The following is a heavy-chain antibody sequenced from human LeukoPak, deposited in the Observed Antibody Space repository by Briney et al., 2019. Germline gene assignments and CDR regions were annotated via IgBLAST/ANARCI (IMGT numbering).Heavy chain of an antibody. D-gene: IGHD1-26*01. CDR1: GFTFSSYS. CDR3: AREALASGTYG. CDR2: ISSSSSYI. J-gene: IGHJ4*02. V-gene: IGHV3-21*01. Sequence: GGSLRLSCAASGFTFSSYSMNWVRQAPGKGLEWVSSISSSSSYISYADSMKGRFTISRDNAKNSLFLQMNSLRAEDTAVYYCAREALASGTYGWGQGTLVTVSS.